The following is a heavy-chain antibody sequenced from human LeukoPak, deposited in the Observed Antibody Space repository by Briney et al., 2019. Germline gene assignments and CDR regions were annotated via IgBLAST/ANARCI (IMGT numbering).Heavy chain of an antibody. Sequence: ASVKVSCKASGYTFTGYYIHWVRQAPGQGLEWMGWINPCSGVTHFAENFQGRVTVTRDTSISTAYMELSSLRSDDTAVYFCARDREHSYVDVWGQGTTVTVSS. J-gene: IGHJ6*02. V-gene: IGHV1-2*02. CDR2: INPCSGVT. CDR1: GYTFTGYY. CDR3: ARDREHSYVDV. D-gene: IGHD1/OR15-1a*01.